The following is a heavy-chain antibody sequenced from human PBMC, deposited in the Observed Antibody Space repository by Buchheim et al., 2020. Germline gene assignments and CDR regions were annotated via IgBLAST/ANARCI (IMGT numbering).Heavy chain of an antibody. CDR1: GFTFSSYA. J-gene: IGHJ6*02. D-gene: IGHD4-23*01. V-gene: IGHV3-30-3*01. CDR2: ISYDGSNK. CDR3: ARDVDLGWMDV. Sequence: QVQLVESGGGVVQPGRSLRLSCAASGFTFSSYAMHWVRQAPGKGLEWVAVISYDGSNKYYADSVKGRFTISRDNSKNTLYLQMNSLRAEDTAVYYCARDVDLGWMDVWGQGTT.